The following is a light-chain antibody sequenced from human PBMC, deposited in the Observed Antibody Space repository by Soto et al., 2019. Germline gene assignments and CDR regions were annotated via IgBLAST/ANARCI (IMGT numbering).Light chain of an antibody. CDR1: SSDVGGYDY. CDR2: EVT. CDR3: SSHTSANTRV. J-gene: IGLJ1*01. Sequence: QSVLTQPASVSGSPGQSIAISCTGTSSDVGGYDYVSWYQQQPDKAPKLIIYEVTQRPSGVSHRFSGSKSGNTASLTISWLQAEDEADYYCSSHTSANTRVFRTGTKVTV. V-gene: IGLV2-14*01.